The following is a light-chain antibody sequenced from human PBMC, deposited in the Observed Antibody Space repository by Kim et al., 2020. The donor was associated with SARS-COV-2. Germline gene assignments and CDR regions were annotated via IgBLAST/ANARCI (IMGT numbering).Light chain of an antibody. CDR3: QSADGSGTYV. V-gene: IGLV3-25*03. J-gene: IGLJ1*01. CDR1: TLPEKQ. CDR2: KDK. Sequence: VATGQTARMTCSGDTLPEKQTYWYQQKSGQATLLVIYKDKGRPSGIPGRFSGSSSGTTVTLTISGVQAEDDADYYCQSADGSGTYVFGTGTKVTVL.